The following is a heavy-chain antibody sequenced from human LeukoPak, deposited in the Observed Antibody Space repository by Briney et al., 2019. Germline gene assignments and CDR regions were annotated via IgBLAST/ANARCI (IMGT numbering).Heavy chain of an antibody. D-gene: IGHD3-9*01. V-gene: IGHV3-30*18. Sequence: PGRSLRLSCAASGFTFSFYGMHWVRQAPGTGVEWVAAISNDGSKKYYAVSVKGRFTISRDNSKNTLYLQVISLRAEDTALYYCVKGLTLTPVDYWGQGTLVTVAS. CDR2: ISNDGSKK. J-gene: IGHJ4*02. CDR3: VKGLTLTPVDY. CDR1: GFTFSFYG.